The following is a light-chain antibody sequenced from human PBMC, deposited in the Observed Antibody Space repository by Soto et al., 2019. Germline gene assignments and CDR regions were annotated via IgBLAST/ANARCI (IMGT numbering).Light chain of an antibody. CDR2: DAS. V-gene: IGKV1-5*01. CDR3: QHYNSYSPMYT. Sequence: DIQMTQSPSTLSASVGDRVIITCRASQSINNWLAWYQQKPGKAPKLLIYDASSLESGVPSRFSGSGSGTEFNLTISSLQPDDFATYYCQHYNSYSPMYTFGQGTKLEIK. CDR1: QSINNW. J-gene: IGKJ2*01.